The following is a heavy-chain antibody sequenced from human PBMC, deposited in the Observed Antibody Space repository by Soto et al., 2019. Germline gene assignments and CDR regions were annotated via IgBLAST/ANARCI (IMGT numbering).Heavy chain of an antibody. CDR1: GCSISSSNW. V-gene: IGHV4-4*02. CDR2: IYHSGST. Sequence: SETLSLTCSVSGCSISSSNWWSWVRQPPGKGLEWIGEIYHSGSTNYNPSLKSRVTISVDKSKNQFSLKLSSVTAADTAVYYCARDLEYYYGSGTNWFDPWGQGTLVTVSS. D-gene: IGHD3-10*01. CDR3: ARDLEYYYGSGTNWFDP. J-gene: IGHJ5*02.